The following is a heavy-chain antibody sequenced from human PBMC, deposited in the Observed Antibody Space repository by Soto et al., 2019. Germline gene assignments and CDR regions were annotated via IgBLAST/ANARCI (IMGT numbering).Heavy chain of an antibody. Sequence: EVQLVESGGGLVKPGGSLRLSCAASGFTFSSYSMNWVRQAPGKGRGWVSSISISSSYIYYADSVKGRFTISRDNAKNSLYLQMNSLRAEDTAVYYCARDWAYYYDFWSGYPLGWFDPWGQGTLVTVSS. CDR3: ARDWAYYYDFWSGYPLGWFDP. V-gene: IGHV3-21*01. D-gene: IGHD3-3*01. CDR1: GFTFSSYS. CDR2: ISISSSYI. J-gene: IGHJ5*02.